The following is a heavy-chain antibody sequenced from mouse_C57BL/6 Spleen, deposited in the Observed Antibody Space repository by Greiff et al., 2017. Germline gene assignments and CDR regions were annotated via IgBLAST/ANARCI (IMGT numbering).Heavy chain of an antibody. J-gene: IGHJ1*03. CDR1: GFTLSDYG. CDR2: ISSGSSTI. CDR3: ARPRRYFDV. V-gene: IGHV5-17*01. Sequence: EVKLEESGGGLVTPGGSLKLSCAASGFTLSDYGMHWVRQAPEKGLEWVAYISSGSSTIYYADTVKGRITISRDNAKNTLFLQMTRLRSEDTAMYDSARPRRYFDVWGTGTTVTVSA.